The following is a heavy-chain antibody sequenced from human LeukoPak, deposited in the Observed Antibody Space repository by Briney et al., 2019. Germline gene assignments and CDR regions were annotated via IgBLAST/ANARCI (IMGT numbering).Heavy chain of an antibody. J-gene: IGHJ6*02. Sequence: SETLSLTCTVSGGSITSYYCSWIRQPPGKGLEWIGYIYYSGTTNYNPSLKSRVTISVDTSKNQFSLKLSSVTAADTAVYYCARNPRSGYFPHYHYYGMDVWAKGPRSPSP. V-gene: IGHV4-59*01. D-gene: IGHD3-3*01. CDR3: ARNPRSGYFPHYHYYGMDV. CDR2: IYYSGTT. CDR1: GGSITSYY.